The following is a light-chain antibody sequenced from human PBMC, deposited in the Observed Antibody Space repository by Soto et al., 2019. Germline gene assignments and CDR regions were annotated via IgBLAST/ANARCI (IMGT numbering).Light chain of an antibody. CDR2: DVS. CDR1: SSDVGGYNY. Sequence: QSVLTQPASVSGSPGQSIAISCTGTSSDVGGYNYVSWYQQHPGKAPKLMIHDVSNRPSGVSNRFSGSKSGNTASLTISGLQAEDEADYYCSSYTTSNTRQIVFGTGTKVTVL. CDR3: SSYTTSNTRQIV. J-gene: IGLJ1*01. V-gene: IGLV2-14*01.